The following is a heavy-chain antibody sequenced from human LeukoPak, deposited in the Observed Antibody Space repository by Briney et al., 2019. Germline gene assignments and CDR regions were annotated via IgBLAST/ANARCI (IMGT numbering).Heavy chain of an antibody. CDR1: GYTFTSYD. V-gene: IGHV1-8*01. CDR2: MNPNSGNT. D-gene: IGHD3-9*01. J-gene: IGHJ6*02. Sequence: GALVKVSCKASGYTFTSYDINWVRQATGQGLEWMGWMNPNSGNTGYAQKFQGRVTMTRNTSISTAYMELSSLRSEDTAVYYCASVYDIFYGMDVWGQGTTVTVSS. CDR3: ASVYDIFYGMDV.